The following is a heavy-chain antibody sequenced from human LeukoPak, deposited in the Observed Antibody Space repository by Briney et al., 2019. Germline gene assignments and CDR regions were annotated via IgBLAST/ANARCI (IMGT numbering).Heavy chain of an antibody. D-gene: IGHD6-13*01. CDR3: ARDRVGQQLVGRKYYYYYMDV. V-gene: IGHV4-59*01. CDR1: GGSISSYY. Sequence: PSETLSLTCTVSGGSISSYYWSWIRQPPGKGLEWIGYMYYSGCTNYNPSPKSRVTISVDMSKNQVSLKLSSVTAADTAVYYCARDRVGQQLVGRKYYYYYMDVWGKGTTVTISS. CDR2: MYYSGCT. J-gene: IGHJ6*03.